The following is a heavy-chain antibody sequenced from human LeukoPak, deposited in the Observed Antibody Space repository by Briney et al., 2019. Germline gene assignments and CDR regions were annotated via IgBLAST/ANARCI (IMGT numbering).Heavy chain of an antibody. J-gene: IGHJ4*02. D-gene: IGHD6-13*01. V-gene: IGHV3-7*04. Sequence: PGGSLRLSCAAFGFSFSRFWMTWVRQAPGKGLEYVANINGDGREKYYVDSVKGRFTISRDKVWNSLFLQMTSSSVSYAAVHYCARVYSAEKGQQLANWGQGTRVTVST. CDR1: GFSFSRFW. CDR3: ARVYSAEKGQQLAN. CDR2: INGDGREK.